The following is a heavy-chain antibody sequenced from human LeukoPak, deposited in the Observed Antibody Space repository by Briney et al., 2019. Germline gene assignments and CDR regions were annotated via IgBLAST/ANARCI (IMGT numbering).Heavy chain of an antibody. D-gene: IGHD2-21*02. CDR2: ISGSGGST. V-gene: IGHV3-23*01. CDR1: GFTFSSYA. J-gene: IGHJ4*02. CDR3: AKDYVVVTAMVGCFDY. Sequence: GGSLRLSCAASGFTFSSYAMSWVRQAPGKGLEWVSAISGSGGSTYYADSVKGRFTISRDNSKNTLYLQMNSLRAEDTAVYYCAKDYVVVTAMVGCFDYWGQGTLVTVSS.